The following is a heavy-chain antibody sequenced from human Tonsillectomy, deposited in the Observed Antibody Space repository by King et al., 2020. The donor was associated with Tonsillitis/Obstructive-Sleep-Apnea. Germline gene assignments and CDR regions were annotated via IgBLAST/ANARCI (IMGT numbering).Heavy chain of an antibody. Sequence: VQLVEFGGGLVQPGRSLRLSCAASGFTFDDYAMHWVRQAPGKGLEWVSVISWNSGSIGYADSVKGRFTISRDNAKNSLYLQMNSLRAEDTALYYCAKDKEPRQWLSTGCDYWGQGTLVTVSS. CDR1: GFTFDDYA. CDR2: ISWNSGSI. D-gene: IGHD6-19*01. V-gene: IGHV3-9*01. CDR3: AKDKEPRQWLSTGCDY. J-gene: IGHJ4*02.